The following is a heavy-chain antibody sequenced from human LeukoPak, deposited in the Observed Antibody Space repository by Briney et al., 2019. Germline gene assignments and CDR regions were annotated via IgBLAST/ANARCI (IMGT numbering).Heavy chain of an antibody. J-gene: IGHJ4*02. V-gene: IGHV3-23*01. CDR2: ISGSGGST. CDR1: GFTFSSYA. D-gene: IGHD5-24*01. CDR3: ARDRGWLTFDY. Sequence: PGGPLRLSCAASGFTFSSYAMSWVRQAPGKGLEWVSAISGSGGSTNYADSVKGRFTISRDNAKNSLYLQMNGLRAEDTAVYYCARDRGWLTFDYWGQGTVVTVSS.